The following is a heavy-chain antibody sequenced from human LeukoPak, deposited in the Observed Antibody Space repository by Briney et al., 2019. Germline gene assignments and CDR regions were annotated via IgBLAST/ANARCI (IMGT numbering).Heavy chain of an antibody. CDR2: INPNSGGT. V-gene: IGHV1-2*02. J-gene: IGHJ3*02. D-gene: IGHD3-22*01. CDR3: AKGYDSSGYQPDDAFDI. CDR1: GYTFTGYY. Sequence: GASVKVSCKASGYTFTGYYMHWVQQAPGQGLEWMGWINPNSGGTNYAQKFQGRVTMTRDTSISTAYMELSRLRSDDTAVYYCAKGYDSSGYQPDDAFDIWGQGTMVTVSS.